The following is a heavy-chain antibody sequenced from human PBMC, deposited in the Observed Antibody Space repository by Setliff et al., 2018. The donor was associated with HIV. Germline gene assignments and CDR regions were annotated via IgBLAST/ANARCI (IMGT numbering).Heavy chain of an antibody. Sequence: ASVKVSCKASGYTFTSYGISWVRQAPGQGLEWMGWISAYNGNTNYAQKLQGRVTMTTDTSTSTAYMELSSLRSEDTAVYYCAREGPKTYYFDYWGQGTQVTVSS. CDR2: ISAYNGNT. V-gene: IGHV1-18*01. J-gene: IGHJ4*02. CDR1: GYTFTSYG. CDR3: AREGPKTYYFDY.